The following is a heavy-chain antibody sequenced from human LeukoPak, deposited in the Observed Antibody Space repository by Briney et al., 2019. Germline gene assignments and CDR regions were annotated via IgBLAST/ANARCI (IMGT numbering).Heavy chain of an antibody. D-gene: IGHD6-19*01. CDR1: GFAFSVYA. V-gene: IGHV3-23*01. J-gene: IGHJ5*01. CDR3: AKPISGGLAVTADWFHP. CDR2: INANSGTT. Sequence: SGGSLRLSCEASGFAFSVYAMSWLRQPPGEGLEWVSTINANSGTTSYAASVRGRFTISRDNSKNALYLQLTTLRADDTATYYCAKPISGGLAVTADWFHPWGQGTLVVVSS.